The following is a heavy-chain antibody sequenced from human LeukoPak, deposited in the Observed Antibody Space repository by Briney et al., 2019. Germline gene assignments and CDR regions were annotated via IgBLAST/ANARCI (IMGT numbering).Heavy chain of an antibody. J-gene: IGHJ4*02. CDR3: ARILPISGRDF. D-gene: IGHD2-15*01. CDR2: INSDGSST. CDR1: GFTFSSYW. Sequence: GGSLRLSCAASGFTFSSYWMHWVRQAPGKGLVWVSRINSDGSSTSYADSVKGRFTISRDNAKNTVYLQMNSLRGEDTAVYYCARILPISGRDFWGQGTLVTVSS. V-gene: IGHV3-74*01.